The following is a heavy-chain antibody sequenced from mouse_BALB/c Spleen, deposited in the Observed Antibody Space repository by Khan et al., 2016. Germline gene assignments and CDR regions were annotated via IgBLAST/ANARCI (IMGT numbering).Heavy chain of an antibody. CDR3: TRSGGSFYDY. V-gene: IGHV1-69*02. Sequence: QVQLQQPGAELVRPGASVKLSCKASGYIFTSYWLNWVKQRPGQGLEWIGNIYPSDSYTNYNQKFKDKAALTVDKSSSTAYMQLSSPTSEDSVVYYCTRSGGSFYDYWGQGTTLTVSS. D-gene: IGHD1-1*01. CDR2: IYPSDSYT. J-gene: IGHJ2*01. CDR1: GYIFTSYW.